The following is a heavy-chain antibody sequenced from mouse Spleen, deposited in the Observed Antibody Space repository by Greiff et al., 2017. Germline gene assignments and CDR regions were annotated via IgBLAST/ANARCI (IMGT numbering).Heavy chain of an antibody. CDR3: ASLTASWFAY. Sequence: VQLQQPGAELVKPGASVKLSCKASGYTFTSYWMQWVKQRPGQGLEWIGEIDPSDSYTNYNQKFKGKATLTVDTSSSTAYMQLSSLTSEDSAVYYCASLTASWFAYWGQGTLVTVSA. CDR1: GYTFTSYW. CDR2: IDPSDSYT. V-gene: IGHV1-50*01. J-gene: IGHJ3*01.